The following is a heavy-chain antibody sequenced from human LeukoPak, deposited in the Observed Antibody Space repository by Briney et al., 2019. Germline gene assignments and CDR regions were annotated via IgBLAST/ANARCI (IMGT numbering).Heavy chain of an antibody. Sequence: PSETLSLTCTVSGGSISSYYWSWIRQPPGKTLEWIANIYYTGSTIYNPSLKSRVTISVDTSKNQFSLQLRSVTAADTAVYYCVRARDLAFDIWGQGTVVTVSS. CDR2: IYYTGST. CDR3: VRARDLAFDI. J-gene: IGHJ3*02. CDR1: GGSISSYY. D-gene: IGHD2-21*02. V-gene: IGHV4-59*01.